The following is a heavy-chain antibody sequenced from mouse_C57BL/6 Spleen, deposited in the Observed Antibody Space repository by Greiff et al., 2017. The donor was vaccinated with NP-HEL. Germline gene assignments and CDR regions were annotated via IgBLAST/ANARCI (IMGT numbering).Heavy chain of an antibody. CDR1: GYTFTSYW. D-gene: IGHD1-1*01. J-gene: IGHJ4*01. Sequence: QVQLQQPGAELVKRGASVKMSCKASGYTFTSYWITWVKQRPGQGLEWIGDIYPGSGSTNYNEKFKSKATLTVDTSSSTAYMQLSSLTSEDSAVYYCARYYGSLYYYAMDYWGQGTSVTVSS. V-gene: IGHV1-55*01. CDR2: IYPGSGST. CDR3: ARYYGSLYYYAMDY.